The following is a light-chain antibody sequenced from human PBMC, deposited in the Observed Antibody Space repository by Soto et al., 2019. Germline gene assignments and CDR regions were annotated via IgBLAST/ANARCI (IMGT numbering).Light chain of an antibody. CDR2: EVS. Sequence: QSVLTQPASVSGSPGQSITISCTGTSSDVGGHNYVSWYQQQHAGKAPKLMIYEVSNRPSGVSNRFSGSKSANTASLTISGLQAEDEADYYCSSFTSSNTWVFGVGTKLTVL. CDR3: SSFTSSNTWV. J-gene: IGLJ3*02. CDR1: SSDVGGHNY. V-gene: IGLV2-14*01.